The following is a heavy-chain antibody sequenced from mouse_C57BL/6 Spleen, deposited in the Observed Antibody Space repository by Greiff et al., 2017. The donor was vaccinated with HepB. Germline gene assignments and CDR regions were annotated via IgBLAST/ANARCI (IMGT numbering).Heavy chain of an antibody. J-gene: IGHJ2*01. CDR1: GNTFTSYW. Sequence: VQLQQPGAELVMPGASVKLSCKASGNTFTSYWMHWVKQRPGQGLEWIGEIDPSDSYTNYNQKFKGKSTLTVDKSSSTAYMQLSSLTSEDSAVYYCARSTTVVALDYWGQGTTLTVSS. V-gene: IGHV1-69*01. D-gene: IGHD1-1*01. CDR3: ARSTTVVALDY. CDR2: IDPSDSYT.